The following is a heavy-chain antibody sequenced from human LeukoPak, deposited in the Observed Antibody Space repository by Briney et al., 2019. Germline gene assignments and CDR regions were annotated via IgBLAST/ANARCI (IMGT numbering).Heavy chain of an antibody. J-gene: IGHJ5*02. CDR1: GYTFTNYG. CDR2: ISTYDHDT. Sequence: ASVKVSCKASGYTFTNYGISWVRQAPGQGLEWMAWISTYDHDTNYAQKFRGRVTMTTDTSTSTSYMELRSLGSDDTAVYYCVRDYFCSGGTCDDCFDPWGQGTLVTVSS. D-gene: IGHD2-15*01. V-gene: IGHV1-18*01. CDR3: VRDYFCSGGTCDDCFDP.